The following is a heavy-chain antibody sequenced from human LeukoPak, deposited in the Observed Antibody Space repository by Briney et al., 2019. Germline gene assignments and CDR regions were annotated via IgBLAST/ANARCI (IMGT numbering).Heavy chain of an antibody. CDR2: INHSGST. CDR3: ARLHSYSGSWRSDY. CDR1: GGSISGYY. J-gene: IGHJ4*02. Sequence: SETLSLTCTVSGGSISGYYWSWIRQPPGKGLEWIGEINHSGSTNYNPSLKSRVTISVDTSKNQFSLKLSSVTAADTAVYYCARLHSYSGSWRSDYWGQGTLVTVSS. V-gene: IGHV4-34*01. D-gene: IGHD1-26*01.